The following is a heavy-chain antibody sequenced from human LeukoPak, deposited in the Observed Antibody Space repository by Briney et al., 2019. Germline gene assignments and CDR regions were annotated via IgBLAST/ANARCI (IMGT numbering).Heavy chain of an antibody. Sequence: PGGSLRLSCAASGFTYINYWMSGVRQAPGKGLEWVANIKQDGRERYYVDSVKGRFTISRDNAKNSMYLQMNSLRADDTAVYYCARDAYIDRYFDYWGQGTLVTVSS. J-gene: IGHJ4*02. CDR3: ARDAYIDRYFDY. CDR2: IKQDGRER. D-gene: IGHD3-22*01. V-gene: IGHV3-7*01. CDR1: GFTYINYW.